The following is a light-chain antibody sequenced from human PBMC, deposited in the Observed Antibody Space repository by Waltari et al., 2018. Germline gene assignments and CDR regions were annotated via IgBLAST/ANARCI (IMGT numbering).Light chain of an antibody. CDR3: QTGGHGTWV. CDR1: SGHSSNV. CDR2: VNSDGSH. V-gene: IGLV4-69*01. Sequence: QLVVTQSPSASASLGASVKLTCTLSSGHSSNVIAWLQQHPERGPRYWMKVNSDGSHSKGDEIPDRFSGSSAGAKRYLTSASLQSKDDAVYISQTGGHGTWVFCGETNLTVL. J-gene: IGLJ3*02.